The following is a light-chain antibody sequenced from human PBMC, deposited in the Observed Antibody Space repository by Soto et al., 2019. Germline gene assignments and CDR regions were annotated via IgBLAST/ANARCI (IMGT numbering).Light chain of an antibody. V-gene: IGKV3-15*01. Sequence: EIVMTQSPATLSVSPGERATLSCRASQSVSSNLAWYQQKPGQAPRLLIYGASTRATGIPARFSGSGSGTEFTLVISSLHSEDFTVYYCQQYNNWTPWTFGQGTKVEIK. J-gene: IGKJ1*01. CDR2: GAS. CDR3: QQYNNWTPWT. CDR1: QSVSSN.